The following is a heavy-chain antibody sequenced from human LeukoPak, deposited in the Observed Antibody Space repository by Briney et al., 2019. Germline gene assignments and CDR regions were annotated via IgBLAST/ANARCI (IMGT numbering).Heavy chain of an antibody. Sequence: SQTLSLTCTVSGGSISSGGYYWSWIRQHPGKGLEWIGYIHYSGSIYYNPSLKSRVTISLDTSKNQFSLKLSSVTAADTAVYYCASAYDSSGYSDYWGQGTLVTVSS. J-gene: IGHJ4*02. D-gene: IGHD3-22*01. CDR1: GGSISSGGYY. CDR3: ASAYDSSGYSDY. CDR2: IHYSGSI. V-gene: IGHV4-31*03.